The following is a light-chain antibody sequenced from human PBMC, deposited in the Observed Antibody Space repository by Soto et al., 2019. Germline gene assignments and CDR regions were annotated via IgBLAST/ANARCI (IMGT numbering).Light chain of an antibody. Sequence: QSALTQPRSVSGSPGQSVTISCTGTSSDVGDYNYVSWYQQHPGKAPKLMIYDVSKWPSGVPDRFSGSKSGNTASLTISGLQAEDEADYYCSSYTGSSTYVVFGGGTKLTVL. J-gene: IGLJ2*01. CDR1: SSDVGDYNY. CDR2: DVS. V-gene: IGLV2-11*01. CDR3: SSYTGSSTYVV.